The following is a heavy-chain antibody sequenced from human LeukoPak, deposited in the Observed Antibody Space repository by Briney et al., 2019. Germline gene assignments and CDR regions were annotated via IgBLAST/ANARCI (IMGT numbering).Heavy chain of an antibody. D-gene: IGHD1-26*01. Sequence: GSLRLSCAASGFPFSSYAMHWVRQAPGKGLEWVAVISYDGSNKYYADSVKGRFTISRDNSKNTLYLQMNSLRAEDTAVYYCARSVGATAFDYWGQGTLVTVSS. CDR2: ISYDGSNK. V-gene: IGHV3-30-3*01. J-gene: IGHJ4*02. CDR1: GFPFSSYA. CDR3: ARSVGATAFDY.